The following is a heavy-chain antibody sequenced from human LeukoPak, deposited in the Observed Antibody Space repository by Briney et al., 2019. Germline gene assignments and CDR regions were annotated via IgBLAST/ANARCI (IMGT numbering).Heavy chain of an antibody. CDR3: ARRFRYCSGGSCYTTATTYPDDAFDI. J-gene: IGHJ3*02. D-gene: IGHD2-15*01. CDR1: GFTFSSYE. Sequence: GGSLRLSCAASGFTFSSYEMNWGRQAPGKGLEWVSYISSSGSTIYYADSVKGRFTISRDNAKNSLYLQMNSLRPEDTAVYYCARRFRYCSGGSCYTTATTYPDDAFDIWGQGTLVTVSS. CDR2: ISSSGSTI. V-gene: IGHV3-48*03.